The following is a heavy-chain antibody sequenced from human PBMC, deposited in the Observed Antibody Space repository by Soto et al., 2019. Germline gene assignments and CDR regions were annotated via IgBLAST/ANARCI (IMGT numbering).Heavy chain of an antibody. V-gene: IGHV1-69*04. CDR1: GYTFTTYG. CDR3: ATNYGSGYRAFDY. CDR2: INPILSVS. Sequence: SVKVSCKGSGYTFTTYGITWVRQAPGLGLEWMGRINPILSVSNYAQKFQGRVTITADKSTSTAYMELSSLRSEDTAMYYCATNYGSGYRAFDYWGQGALVTVSS. D-gene: IGHD3-10*01. J-gene: IGHJ4*02.